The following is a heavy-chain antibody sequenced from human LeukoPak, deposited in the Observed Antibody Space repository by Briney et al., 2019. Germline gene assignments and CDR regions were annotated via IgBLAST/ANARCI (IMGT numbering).Heavy chain of an antibody. Sequence: PGGSLRLSCAASGFTFSSYSMNWVRQAPGKGLEWVPPIISSSSYIYYADSVTGRFTISRDNAKNSLYLQMNSLRAEDTAVYYCARGKRYDILTGYYDYWGQGTLVTVSS. CDR3: ARGKRYDILTGYYDY. J-gene: IGHJ4*02. V-gene: IGHV3-21*01. CDR1: GFTFSSYS. D-gene: IGHD3-9*01. CDR2: IISSSSYI.